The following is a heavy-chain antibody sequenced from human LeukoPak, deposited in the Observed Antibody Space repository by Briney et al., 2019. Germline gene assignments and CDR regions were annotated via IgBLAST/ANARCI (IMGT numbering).Heavy chain of an antibody. D-gene: IGHD1-26*01. CDR3: TRVGRYSGDYVRFDY. Sequence: SQTLSLTCAISGDSFSSNSAAWNWIRQSPSRGLEWLGRTYYRSKWYNDYAVSVKSRITINPDTSKNQFSLQLNSVTPEDTAVYYCTRVGRYSGDYVRFDYWGQGTLVTVSS. CDR1: GDSFSSNSAA. CDR2: TYYRSKWYN. V-gene: IGHV6-1*01. J-gene: IGHJ4*02.